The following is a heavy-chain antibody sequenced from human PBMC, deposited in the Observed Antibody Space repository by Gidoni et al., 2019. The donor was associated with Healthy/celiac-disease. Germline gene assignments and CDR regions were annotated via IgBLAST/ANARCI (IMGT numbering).Heavy chain of an antibody. CDR3: AKDAWSGGMCINY. CDR2: ISYDGSNK. CDR1: GFTFSSYG. Sequence: QVQLVESGGGVVQPGRSLRLSCAASGFTFSSYGMHGVRQAPGKGLGWVAVISYDGSNKYYADSVKGRFTISRDNSKNTLYLQMNSLRAEDTAVYYCAKDAWSGGMCINYWGQGTLVTVSS. D-gene: IGHD3-3*01. V-gene: IGHV3-30*18. J-gene: IGHJ4*02.